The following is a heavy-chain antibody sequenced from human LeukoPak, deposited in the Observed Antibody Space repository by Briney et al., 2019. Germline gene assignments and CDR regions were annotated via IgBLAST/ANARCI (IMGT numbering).Heavy chain of an antibody. Sequence: GGSLRLSCVVSGFTVSSNYMSWVRQAPGKWLEWVSVLYNSGSTHYADSVKGRFTISRDNSKNTLYLQMNSLRAEDTAVYYCVRDRTGYSGYDSASGFLDYWGQGTLVTVSS. V-gene: IGHV3-53*01. CDR1: GFTVSSNY. D-gene: IGHD5-12*01. CDR3: VRDRTGYSGYDSASGFLDY. J-gene: IGHJ4*02. CDR2: LYNSGST.